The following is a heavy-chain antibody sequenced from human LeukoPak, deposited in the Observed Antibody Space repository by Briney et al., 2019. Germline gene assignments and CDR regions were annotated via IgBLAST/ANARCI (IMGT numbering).Heavy chain of an antibody. J-gene: IGHJ4*02. CDR3: ASSEWLLPRIDY. Sequence: SETLSLTCTVSGGSLSSSSYYWGWIRQPPGKGLEWIGSIYYSGSTYYNPSLKSRVTISVDTSKNQFSLKLSSVTAADTAVYYCASSEWLLPRIDYWGQGTLVTVSS. CDR2: IYYSGST. V-gene: IGHV4-39*07. CDR1: GGSLSSSSYY. D-gene: IGHD3-3*01.